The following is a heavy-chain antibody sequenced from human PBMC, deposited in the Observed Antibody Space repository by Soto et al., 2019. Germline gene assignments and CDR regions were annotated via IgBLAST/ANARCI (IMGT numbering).Heavy chain of an antibody. J-gene: IGHJ4*01. D-gene: IGHD6-19*01. Sequence: SETLSLTCAVSGGSISSSNWWSWVRQPPGKGLEWIGEIYHSGSTNYNPSLKSRVTISVDKSKNQFSLKLSSVTAADTAVYYCARVLRDRRGWYGTLVDYWGHGPLVTVSS. V-gene: IGHV4-4*02. CDR1: GGSISSSNW. CDR2: IYHSGST. CDR3: ARVLRDRRGWYGTLVDY.